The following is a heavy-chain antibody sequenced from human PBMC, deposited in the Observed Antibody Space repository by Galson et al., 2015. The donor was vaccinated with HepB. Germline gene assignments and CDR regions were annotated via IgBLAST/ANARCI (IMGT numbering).Heavy chain of an antibody. J-gene: IGHJ4*02. CDR1: GFTFSSYW. Sequence: SLRLSCAASGFTFSSYWMGWVRQAPGKGLEWVANIKEDGSEKYYVDSVKGRFTISRDNAKNSLYLQMNSLRAEDTAVYYCTRDQGPYGDYVPHWGQGTLVTVSS. V-gene: IGHV3-7*01. D-gene: IGHD4-17*01. CDR3: TRDQGPYGDYVPH. CDR2: IKEDGSEK.